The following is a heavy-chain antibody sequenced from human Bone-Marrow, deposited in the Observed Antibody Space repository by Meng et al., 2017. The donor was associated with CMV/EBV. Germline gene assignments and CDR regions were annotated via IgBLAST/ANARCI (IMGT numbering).Heavy chain of an antibody. Sequence: LRLSCTVSGGSISSGGYYWSWIRQHPGKGLEWIGYIYYSGSTYYNPSLKSRVTISVDTSKNQFSLKLSSVTAADTAVYYCARGYYDFWSGYTWYYGMDVWGQGNTVTVSS. CDR1: GGSISSGGYY. CDR2: IYYSGST. D-gene: IGHD3-3*01. CDR3: ARGYYDFWSGYTWYYGMDV. V-gene: IGHV4-31*03. J-gene: IGHJ6*01.